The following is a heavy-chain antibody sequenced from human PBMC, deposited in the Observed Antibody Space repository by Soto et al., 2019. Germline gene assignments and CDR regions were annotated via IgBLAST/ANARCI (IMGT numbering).Heavy chain of an antibody. CDR3: ARDRGPSSGYYPYWFDP. CDR2: IIPIFGTA. D-gene: IGHD3-22*01. J-gene: IGHJ5*02. V-gene: IGHV1-69*12. Sequence: QVQLVQSGAEVKKPWSSVKVSCKASGGTFSSYAISWVRQAPGQGLEWMGEIIPIFGTANYAQKFQGRVTITADETTSTAYMDLSSLRSEDPAVYYCARDRGPSSGYYPYWFDPWGQGTLVTVSS. CDR1: GGTFSSYA.